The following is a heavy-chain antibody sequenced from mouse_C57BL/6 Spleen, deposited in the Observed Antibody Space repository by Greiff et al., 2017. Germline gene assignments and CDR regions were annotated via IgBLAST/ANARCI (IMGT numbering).Heavy chain of an antibody. J-gene: IGHJ3*01. CDR3: ARGSYDYVPRFAY. Sequence: EVKLQESGPGLVKPSQSLSLTCSVTGYSITSGYYWNWIRQFPGNKLEWMGYISYDGSNNYNPSLKNRISITRDTSKNQFFLKLNSVTTEDTATXYCARGSYDYVPRFAYWGQGTLVTVSA. CDR2: ISYDGSN. D-gene: IGHD2-4*01. CDR1: GYSITSGYY. V-gene: IGHV3-6*01.